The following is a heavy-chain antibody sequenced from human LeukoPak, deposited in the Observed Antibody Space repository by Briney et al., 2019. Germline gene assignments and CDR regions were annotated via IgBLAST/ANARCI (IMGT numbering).Heavy chain of an antibody. V-gene: IGHV1-2*02. CDR2: INPNSGGT. CDR1: GYTFTGYY. D-gene: IGHD2-2*01. Sequence: ASVKVSCKASGYTFTGYYMHWVRQAPGQGLEWMGWINPNSGGTNYAQKFQGRVTMTRDTSISTAYMELSRLRSDDTAVYYCARDPQQNIVVVPAAVHFDYWGQGTLVTVSS. CDR3: ARDPQQNIVVVPAAVHFDY. J-gene: IGHJ4*02.